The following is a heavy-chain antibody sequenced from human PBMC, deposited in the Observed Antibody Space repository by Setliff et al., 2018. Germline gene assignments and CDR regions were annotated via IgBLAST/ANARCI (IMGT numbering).Heavy chain of an antibody. D-gene: IGHD3-3*01. CDR3: SRLVRFCTKTACQRLSGGEF. CDR1: GYTFNDYG. CDR2: ITSATGKT. J-gene: IGHJ4*02. Sequence: ASVRVSCKTSGYTFNDYGITWVRQVPGQGLEWMGWITSATGKTYSAEKFQDRVTLTTDTSTSTAYLELRSLGSDDTAVYYCSRLVRFCTKTACQRLSGGEFWGQGTLVTVSS. V-gene: IGHV1-18*01.